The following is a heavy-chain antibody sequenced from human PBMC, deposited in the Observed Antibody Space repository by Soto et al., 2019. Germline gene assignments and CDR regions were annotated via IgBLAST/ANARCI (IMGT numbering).Heavy chain of an antibody. CDR3: ARDRGAYSGTYEAVDY. D-gene: IGHD1-26*01. V-gene: IGHV3-48*03. J-gene: IGHJ4*02. CDR2: ISSGASAI. CDR1: GFTFSSYE. Sequence: PGGSLRLSCAASGFTFSSYEMNWVRQAPGKGLEWVSYISSGASAIYYADSVKGRFTISRDNAKNSLYLQMNSLRADDTAIYYCARDRGAYSGTYEAVDYWGQGTLVTVSS.